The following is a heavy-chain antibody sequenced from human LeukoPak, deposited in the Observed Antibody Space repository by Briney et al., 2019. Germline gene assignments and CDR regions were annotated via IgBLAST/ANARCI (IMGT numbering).Heavy chain of an antibody. CDR3: ARDGVSGYYDFWSGYYRDGWFDP. V-gene: IGHV3-30-3*01. Sequence: GGSLRLSCAASGFTFSSYAMHWVRQAPGKGLEWVAVISYDGSNKYYADSVKGRFTISRDNSKNTLYLQMNSLRAEDTAVYYCARDGVSGYYDFWSGYYRDGWFDPWGQGTLVTVSS. CDR1: GFTFSSYA. CDR2: ISYDGSNK. D-gene: IGHD3-3*01. J-gene: IGHJ5*02.